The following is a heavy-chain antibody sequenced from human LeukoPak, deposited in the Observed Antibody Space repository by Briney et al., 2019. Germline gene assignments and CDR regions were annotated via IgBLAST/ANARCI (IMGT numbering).Heavy chain of an antibody. V-gene: IGHV4-39*01. CDR1: GGSISSSSYY. CDR3: ASEGDGYNPFDY. Sequence: SETLSLTCTVSGGSISSSSYYWGWLRQPPGKGLEWIGSIYYSGSTYYNPSLKSRVTISVDTSKNQFSLKLRSVTAADTAVYYCASEGDGYNPFDYWGQGTLVTVSS. J-gene: IGHJ4*02. CDR2: IYYSGST. D-gene: IGHD5-24*01.